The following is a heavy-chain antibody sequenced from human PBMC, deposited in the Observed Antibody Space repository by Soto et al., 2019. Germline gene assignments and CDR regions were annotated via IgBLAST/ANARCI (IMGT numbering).Heavy chain of an antibody. J-gene: IGHJ4*02. CDR3: ARDLGAKYYDILTGYYWPPNFDY. V-gene: IGHV3-30-3*01. Sequence: GGSLRLSCAASGFTFSSYAMHWVRQAPGKGLEWVAVISYDGSNKYYADSVKGRFTISRDNSKNTLYLQMNSLRAEDTAVYYCARDLGAKYYDILTGYYWPPNFDYWGQGTLVTVSS. CDR2: ISYDGSNK. CDR1: GFTFSSYA. D-gene: IGHD3-9*01.